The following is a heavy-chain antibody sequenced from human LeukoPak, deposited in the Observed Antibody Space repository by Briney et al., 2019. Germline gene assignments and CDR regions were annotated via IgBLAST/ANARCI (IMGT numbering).Heavy chain of an antibody. J-gene: IGHJ4*02. CDR2: IWYDGSNK. D-gene: IGHD1-26*01. CDR1: GFTFSSYG. CDR3: ARDSGSYSSFDY. Sequence: GGSLRLSCAASGFTFSSYGMHWVRQAPGKGLEWVAVIWYDGSNKYYADSVKGRFTISRDNSKNTLYLQVNSLRAEDTAVYYCARDSGSYSSFDYWGQGTLVTVSS. V-gene: IGHV3-33*01.